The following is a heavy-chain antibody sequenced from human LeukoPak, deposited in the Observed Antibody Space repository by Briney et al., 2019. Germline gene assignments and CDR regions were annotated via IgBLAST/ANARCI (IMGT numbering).Heavy chain of an antibody. V-gene: IGHV3-30*02. Sequence: GGSLRLSCAASGFTFSSYGMHWVRQAPGKGLEWVAFIRYDGSNIYYADSVKGRFTISRDNSKNTLFLQMNSLRADDTAVYYCARGFGGSSALYYYYYMDVWGKGTTVTVSS. CDR1: GFTFSSYG. CDR2: IRYDGSNI. CDR3: ARGFGGSSALYYYYYMDV. D-gene: IGHD6-25*01. J-gene: IGHJ6*03.